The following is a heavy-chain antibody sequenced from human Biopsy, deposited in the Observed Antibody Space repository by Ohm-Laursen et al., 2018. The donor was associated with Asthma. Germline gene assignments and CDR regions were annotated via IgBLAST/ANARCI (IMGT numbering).Heavy chain of an antibody. V-gene: IGHV1-69*13. J-gene: IGHJ4*02. Sequence: SVKVSCKSLGGTFNTYVIGWVRQAPGQGLEWMGGINSVFGTTNYPQKFQDRVTITAGDSTGTVYMELSSLRSEDTAVYYCARKAGSCISRTCYSLDFWGQGTLVTVSS. CDR2: INSVFGTT. CDR1: GGTFNTYV. CDR3: ARKAGSCISRTCYSLDF. D-gene: IGHD2-2*01.